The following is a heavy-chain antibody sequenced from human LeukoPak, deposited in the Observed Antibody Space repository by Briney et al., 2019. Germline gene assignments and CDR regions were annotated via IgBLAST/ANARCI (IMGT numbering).Heavy chain of an antibody. Sequence: ASVKVSCKASGYTFTGYYMHWVRQAPGQGLEWMGWIHPSTGNPTYAQDFTGRFVFSLGTSVSTTYLQISSLKAEDTAVYYCARAYQRLGELSLPDYWGQGTLVTVSS. V-gene: IGHV7-4-1*02. D-gene: IGHD3-16*02. J-gene: IGHJ4*02. CDR2: IHPSTGNP. CDR3: ARAYQRLGELSLPDY. CDR1: GYTFTGYY.